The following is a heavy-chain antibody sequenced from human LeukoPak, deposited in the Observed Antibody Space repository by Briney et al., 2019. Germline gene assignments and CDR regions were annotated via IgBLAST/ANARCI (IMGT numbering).Heavy chain of an antibody. CDR2: ISSSSSYI. D-gene: IGHD3-10*01. CDR3: ARAPYYYGSGSYAGTIDY. CDR1: AFTFSSYS. J-gene: IGHJ4*02. Sequence: GWSLRLSCAASAFTFSSYSMNWVRQAPAKGRQGVSSISSSSSYIYYADSVKGRFTISRDNAKNSLYLQMNSLRAEDTAVYYCARAPYYYGSGSYAGTIDYWGQGTLVTVSS. V-gene: IGHV3-21*01.